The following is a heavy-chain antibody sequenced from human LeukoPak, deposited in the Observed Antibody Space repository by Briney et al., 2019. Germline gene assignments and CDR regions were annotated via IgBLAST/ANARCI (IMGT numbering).Heavy chain of an antibody. Sequence: GGSLRLSCAASGFTVSSNYMSWVRQAPGKGLEWVSVIYSGGSTYYADSVKGRFTISRHNSKNTLCLQMNSLRAEDTAVYYCATTETTVGYYYYGMDVWGQGTTVTVSS. D-gene: IGHD1-1*01. CDR2: IYSGGST. CDR3: ATTETTVGYYYYGMDV. V-gene: IGHV3-53*04. CDR1: GFTVSSNY. J-gene: IGHJ6*02.